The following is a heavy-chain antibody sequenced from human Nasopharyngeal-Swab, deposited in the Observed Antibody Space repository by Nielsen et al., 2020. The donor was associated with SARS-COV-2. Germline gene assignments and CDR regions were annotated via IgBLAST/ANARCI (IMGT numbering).Heavy chain of an antibody. D-gene: IGHD6-19*01. CDR1: GYSFTSSW. CDR3: ARLVAVAGGGGGGADY. V-gene: IGHV5-51*01. Sequence: GESLNIYCKGSGYSFTSSWIGWVRQMPGEGLEWMGIIYPGDSDTRYSPSFQGQVTISADKSISTAYLQWSSLKASDTAMYYCARLVAVAGGGGGGADYWGQGTLVTVSS. CDR2: IYPGDSDT. J-gene: IGHJ4*02.